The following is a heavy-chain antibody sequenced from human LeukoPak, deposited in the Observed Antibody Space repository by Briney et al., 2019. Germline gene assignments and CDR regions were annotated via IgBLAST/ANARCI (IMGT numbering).Heavy chain of an antibody. CDR1: GFNFGDYG. CDR2: ISSRPFGGTT. V-gene: IGHV3-49*03. CDR3: TRDGSGDYVADY. J-gene: IGHJ4*02. D-gene: IGHD4-17*01. Sequence: GGSLRLSCAASGFNFGDYGMSWFRQAPGKGQEWICFISSRPFGGTTEYATSVKGRFTILRDDSQNIAYLDMNNLKSEDTAVYYCTRDGSGDYVADYWGQGTLVTVSS.